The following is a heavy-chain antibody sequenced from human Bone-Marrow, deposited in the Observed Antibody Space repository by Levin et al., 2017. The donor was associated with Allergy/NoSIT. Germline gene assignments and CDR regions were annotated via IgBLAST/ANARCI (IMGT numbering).Heavy chain of an antibody. J-gene: IGHJ5*02. V-gene: IGHV1-2*06. Sequence: ASVKVSCKASGYSFTAFYVNWVRQAPGQGLEWMGRVDPVSGATNYAQKFQGRVTMTRDTSTSTAHMDLRRLTSDDTALYYCAREVESPDWFDPWGPGTLVTVSS. CDR2: VDPVSGAT. CDR1: GYSFTAFY. CDR3: AREVESPDWFDP.